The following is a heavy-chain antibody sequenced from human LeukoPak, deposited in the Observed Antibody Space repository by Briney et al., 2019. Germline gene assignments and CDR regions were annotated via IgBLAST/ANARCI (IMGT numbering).Heavy chain of an antibody. CDR3: ARDVGGSLDY. Sequence: GGSLRLSCAASGFTFSTYWMAWVRQATGKGLEWVANIKEDESAKHQADSVKGRFTISRDNAQNSVYLQMSSLRGEDTAVYYCARDVGGSLDYWGQGTLVTVSS. V-gene: IGHV3-7*01. CDR1: GFTFSTYW. D-gene: IGHD1-26*01. CDR2: IKEDESAK. J-gene: IGHJ4*02.